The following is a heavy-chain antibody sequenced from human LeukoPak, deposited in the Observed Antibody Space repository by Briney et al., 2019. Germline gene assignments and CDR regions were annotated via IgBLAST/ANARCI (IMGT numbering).Heavy chain of an antibody. CDR3: AKGTGSSRWYLFDY. V-gene: IGHV4-59*01. J-gene: IGHJ4*02. Sequence: PETLCLTCTVPGGSISNYSWSWGPQRPGKGLEWVRNIYYSGSTNYNPSLTSRVTISVDTSKNQFSLKLSCVTAADTAVYYCAKGTGSSRWYLFDYWGQGTLVTVSS. CDR1: GGSISNYS. D-gene: IGHD6-13*01. CDR2: IYYSGST.